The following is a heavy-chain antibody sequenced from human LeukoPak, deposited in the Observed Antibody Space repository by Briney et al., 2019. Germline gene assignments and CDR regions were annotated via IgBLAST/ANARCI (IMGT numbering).Heavy chain of an antibody. D-gene: IGHD6-13*01. CDR1: GFTFNNYA. CDR2: VTGSGGDT. Sequence: GGSLRLSCAASGFTFNNYAMSWVRQAPGKGPEWVSAVTGSGGDTFCEDSVKGRFTISRDNSKNTLSLQMNSLRVEDTALYYCAKSRAAATTLLFDYWGQGTLVTVSS. J-gene: IGHJ4*02. V-gene: IGHV3-23*01. CDR3: AKSRAAATTLLFDY.